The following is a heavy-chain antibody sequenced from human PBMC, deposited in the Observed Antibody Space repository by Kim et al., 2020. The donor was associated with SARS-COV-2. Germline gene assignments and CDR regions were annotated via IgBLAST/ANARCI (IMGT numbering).Heavy chain of an antibody. CDR1: GLTFGNYW. D-gene: IGHD3-9*01. J-gene: IGHJ4*02. Sequence: GGSLRLSCAASGLTFGNYWMTWVRRAPGKGLEWVANIKPTVNEQYYVDSVKGRFTISTDNAKSLLFLQMNSLRAEDTAVYYCASGRFSDWTTDYWGQGTL. CDR3: ASGRFSDWTTDY. V-gene: IGHV3-7*01. CDR2: IKPTVNEQ.